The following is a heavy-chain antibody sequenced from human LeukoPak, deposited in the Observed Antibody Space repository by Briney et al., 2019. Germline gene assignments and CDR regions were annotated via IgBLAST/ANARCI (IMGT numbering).Heavy chain of an antibody. CDR2: ISGDGSYI. CDR1: GFTFSTYS. CDR3: ARDRVASGRFGEVAS. D-gene: IGHD3-10*01. J-gene: IGHJ5*02. V-gene: IGHV3-21*01. Sequence: GGSLRLSCAASGFTFSTYSMNWVRQAPGKGLEWVSFISGDGSYIYYAESVKGRFTISRDNAKNSLYLQMNSLRAEDTAIYYCARDRVASGRFGEVASWGQGTLVTVSS.